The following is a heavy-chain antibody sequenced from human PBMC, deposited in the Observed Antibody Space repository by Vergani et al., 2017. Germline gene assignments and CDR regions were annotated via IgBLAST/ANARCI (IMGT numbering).Heavy chain of an antibody. V-gene: IGHV3-73*01. CDR1: GFTLSGSA. CDR3: TRQFVYDSSGYRDY. CDR2: IRSKANSYAT. Sequence: EVQLVESGGGLVQPGGSLKLSCAASGFTLSGSAMHWVRQASGKGLEWVGRIRSKANSYATAYAASVKGRFTISRDNSKKTAYLQMNSLKTEETAGYYWTRQFVYDSSGYRDYWGQGTLVTVYS. J-gene: IGHJ4*02. D-gene: IGHD3-22*01.